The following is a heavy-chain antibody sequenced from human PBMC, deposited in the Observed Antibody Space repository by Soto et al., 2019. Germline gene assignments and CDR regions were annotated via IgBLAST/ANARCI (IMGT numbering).Heavy chain of an antibody. CDR1: GFTFSSYA. J-gene: IGHJ4*02. V-gene: IGHV3-23*01. D-gene: IGHD2-15*01. CDR3: AKRRGAGGHFDY. Sequence: GGSLRLSCAASGFTFSSYAMGWVRQGPGKGLEWVAVVSIGGSTHYADSVRGRFTISRDNSKNTLSLQMNSLTAKDTAVYFCAKRRGAGGHFDYWGQGALVTVSS. CDR2: VSIGGST.